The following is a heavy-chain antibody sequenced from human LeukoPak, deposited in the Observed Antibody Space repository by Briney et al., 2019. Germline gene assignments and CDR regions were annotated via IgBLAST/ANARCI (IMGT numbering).Heavy chain of an antibody. CDR2: ISSSSSYI. CDR1: GLTFSSYS. D-gene: IGHD3-22*01. CDR3: ARDYPDSSGSYGMDV. V-gene: IGHV3-21*01. Sequence: GGSLRLSCAASGLTFSSYSMNWVRQAPGKGLEWVSSISSSSSYIYYADSVKGRFTISRDNAKNSLYLQMNSLRAEDTAVYYCARDYPDSSGSYGMDVWGQGTTVTVSS. J-gene: IGHJ6*02.